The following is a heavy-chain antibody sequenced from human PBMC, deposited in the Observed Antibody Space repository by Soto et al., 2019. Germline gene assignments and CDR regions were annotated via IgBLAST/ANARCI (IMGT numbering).Heavy chain of an antibody. CDR1: GFTFSSYS. CDR2: VSSSSRYI. Sequence: EVQLVESGGGLVKPGGSLRLSCAASGFTFSSYSMNWVRQAPGKGLEWVSSVSSSSRYIYYADSVKGRFTISRDNAKNSLYLQMNSLRAEVTAVYYCARDTEIAAAGRSYYYGMDVWGQATTVTVSS. V-gene: IGHV3-21*01. CDR3: ARDTEIAAAGRSYYYGMDV. D-gene: IGHD6-13*01. J-gene: IGHJ6*02.